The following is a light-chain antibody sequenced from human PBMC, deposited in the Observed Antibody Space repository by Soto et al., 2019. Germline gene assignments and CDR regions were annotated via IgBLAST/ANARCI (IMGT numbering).Light chain of an antibody. CDR1: QSVSNY. CDR2: DAY. CDR3: QQRSNWPRT. J-gene: IGKJ1*01. V-gene: IGKV3-11*01. Sequence: EIVFTQSPATLSLSPGERATLSFRASQSVSNYLAWYQQRPGQAPRLLIYDAYNRATDIPARFSGSGSGTDFTLTISGLEPEDFAVYYCQQRSNWPRTFGQGTEVEIK.